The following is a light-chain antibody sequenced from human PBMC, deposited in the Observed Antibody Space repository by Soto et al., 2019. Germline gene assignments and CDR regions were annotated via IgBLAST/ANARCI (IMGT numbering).Light chain of an antibody. CDR1: QSISSN. CDR2: GAS. J-gene: IGKJ3*01. V-gene: IGKV3-15*01. CDR3: QHYNSWPFT. Sequence: EIVMTQSPATLSVSPGERATLYCRASQSISSNLVWYQQKPGQPPRLLINGASTRATGVAARFSGSGSGTEFTLSISSLQSEDSAVFFCQHYNSWPFTFGPGTKVDI.